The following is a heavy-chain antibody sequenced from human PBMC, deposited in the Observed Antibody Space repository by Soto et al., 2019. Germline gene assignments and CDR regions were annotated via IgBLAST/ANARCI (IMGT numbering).Heavy chain of an antibody. Sequence: PGGSLRLSCAAFGFDFNKYAMTWVRQAPGKGLQWVSSITSNGDSTYYADSVKGRFTTSRDNSKNTLYLQMNSLRADDTAVFYCAKDYNSYNTSPFYFDSWGQGTLVTVSS. CDR1: GFDFNKYA. V-gene: IGHV3-23*01. CDR3: AKDYNSYNTSPFYFDS. CDR2: ITSNGDST. J-gene: IGHJ4*02. D-gene: IGHD1-20*01.